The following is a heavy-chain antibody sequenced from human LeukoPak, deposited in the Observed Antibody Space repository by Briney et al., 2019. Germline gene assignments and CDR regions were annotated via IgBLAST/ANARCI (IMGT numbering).Heavy chain of an antibody. V-gene: IGHV3-30*18. CDR2: ISSDGSKK. D-gene: IGHD5-12*01. Sequence: GGSLRLSCAASGFTFSSYVMHWVRQAPGKGLEWVASISSDGSKKYYVDSVKGRFTISRDNSQNTLYLQMNSLRAEDTAMYYCAKDPNSGYDRLPSDYWGQGTLVTVSS. CDR1: GFTFSSYV. CDR3: AKDPNSGYDRLPSDY. J-gene: IGHJ4*02.